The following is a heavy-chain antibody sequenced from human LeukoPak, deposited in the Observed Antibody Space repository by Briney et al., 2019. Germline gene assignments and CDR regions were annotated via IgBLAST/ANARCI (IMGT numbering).Heavy chain of an antibody. J-gene: IGHJ4*02. CDR1: GFTFSSYG. Sequence: GALRLSCAAPGFTFSSYGMHWVRPAPGKGLEWVAAMSNDGSNKNYADSVKGRFTNSRDNSKNTLYLQTDTVGVEDAAVYYCAMGMCGTNCFNPDYWGQGTLVTVSS. V-gene: IGHV3-30*03. D-gene: IGHD4/OR15-4a*01. CDR3: AMGMCGTNCFNPDY. CDR2: MSNDGSNK.